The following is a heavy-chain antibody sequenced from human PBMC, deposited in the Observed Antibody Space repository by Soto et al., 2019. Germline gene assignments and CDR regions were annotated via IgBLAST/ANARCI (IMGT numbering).Heavy chain of an antibody. J-gene: IGHJ6*03. CDR1: GGTFSSYT. D-gene: IGHD6-6*01. CDR2: IIPILGMA. V-gene: IGHV1-69*02. Sequence: SVKVSCKASGGTFSSYTISWVRQAPGQGLEWMGRIIPILGMANYAQKFQGRVTITADKSTSTAYMELSSLRSEDTAVYYCARGYSGGSSSSRTHYYYYYYMDVWGKGTTVTVSS. CDR3: ARGYSGGSSSSRTHYYYYYYMDV.